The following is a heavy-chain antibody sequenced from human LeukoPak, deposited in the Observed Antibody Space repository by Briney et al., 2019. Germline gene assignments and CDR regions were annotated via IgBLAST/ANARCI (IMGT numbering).Heavy chain of an antibody. D-gene: IGHD1-26*01. J-gene: IGHJ4*02. CDR1: GGSISSSSYY. CDR2: IYYSGST. Sequence: SETLSLTCTVSGGSISSSSYYWGWIRQPPGKGLEWIGSIYYSGSTYYNPSLKSRVTISVDTSKNQFSLKLSSVTAADTAVYYCARHPSGSYYVFDYWGQGTLVTVSS. CDR3: ARHPSGSYYVFDY. V-gene: IGHV4-39*01.